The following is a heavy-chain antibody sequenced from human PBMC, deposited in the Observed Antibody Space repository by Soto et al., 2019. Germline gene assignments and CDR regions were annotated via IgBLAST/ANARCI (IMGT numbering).Heavy chain of an antibody. D-gene: IGHD1-7*01. Sequence: LSLTCSVSGGSVSNKTYYWSWIRQPPGKRLEWIGRIYTSGSTNYNPSLKSRVTMSVDTSKNQFSLKVTSLTAADTAVYYCASRDPGTSVDYWGQGTLVTVSS. CDR3: ASRDPGTSVDY. CDR2: IYTSGST. V-gene: IGHV4-61*02. J-gene: IGHJ4*02. CDR1: GGSVSNKTYY.